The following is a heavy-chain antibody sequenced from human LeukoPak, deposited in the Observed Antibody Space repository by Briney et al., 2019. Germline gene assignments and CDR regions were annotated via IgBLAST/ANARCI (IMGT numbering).Heavy chain of an antibody. Sequence: GGSLRLSCAASGFTFTTNWMSWVRQTPGKGLEWVSASSSSSSYIYYADSVKGRFTISRDNAKNSLYLQMNSLRAEDTAVYYCARAGTGYDWFDPWGQGTLVTVSS. V-gene: IGHV3-21*01. D-gene: IGHD5-12*01. CDR3: ARAGTGYDWFDP. J-gene: IGHJ5*02. CDR2: SSSSSSYI. CDR1: GFTFTTNW.